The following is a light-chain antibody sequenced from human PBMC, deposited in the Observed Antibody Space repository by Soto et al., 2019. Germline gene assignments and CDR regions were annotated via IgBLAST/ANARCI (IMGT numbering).Light chain of an antibody. J-gene: IGLJ1*01. Sequence: QSALAQPPSMSRTPVQRVTIAWSGSSSKIKKKTVRWYQQLPAAAPKPLISTDHQRSSGVPDRFSGSRSGTSASLAISGLQSEDEADYYCAVWDNSLNRPVFGPGTKVTV. CDR2: TDH. V-gene: IGLV1-44*01. CDR1: SSKIKKKT. CDR3: AVWDNSLNRPV.